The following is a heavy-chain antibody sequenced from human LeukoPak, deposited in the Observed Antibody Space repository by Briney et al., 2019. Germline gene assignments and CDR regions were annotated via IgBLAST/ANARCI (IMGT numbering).Heavy chain of an antibody. D-gene: IGHD2-2*02. J-gene: IGHJ6*03. Sequence: GGSLRLSCAASGFTFSSYSMNWVRQAPGKGLEWVSFISSSSSTIYYADSVKGRFTISRDNAKNSLYLQMSSLRAEDTALYYCARAGIPGQSYYMDVWGKGTTVTVSS. CDR3: ARAGIPGQSYYMDV. CDR1: GFTFSSYS. CDR2: ISSSSSTI. V-gene: IGHV3-48*01.